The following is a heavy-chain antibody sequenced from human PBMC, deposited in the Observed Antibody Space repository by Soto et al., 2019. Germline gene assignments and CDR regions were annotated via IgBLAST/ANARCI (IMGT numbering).Heavy chain of an antibody. J-gene: IGHJ4*02. CDR3: ARTEGRSTRGDY. CDR2: VSTYNGDT. V-gene: IGHV1-18*01. D-gene: IGHD2-8*01. Sequence: QVQLVQSGAEVKKPGASVRVSRKASGYSFTTYGVTWVRQAPGQGLEWMGWVSTYNGDTRVAQQHQGRVTLTTATSTNAAHMELRSLRSDDTAIYYCARTEGRSTRGDYWGQGTLVTVSS. CDR1: GYSFTTYG.